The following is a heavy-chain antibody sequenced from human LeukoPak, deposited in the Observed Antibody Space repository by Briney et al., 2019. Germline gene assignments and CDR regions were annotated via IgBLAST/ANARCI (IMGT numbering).Heavy chain of an antibody. CDR3: ARGGRRSGSYLFDY. J-gene: IGHJ4*02. D-gene: IGHD3-10*01. V-gene: IGHV4-39*01. Sequence: SETLSLTCTVSGGSISSSSYYWGWIRQPPGKGLEWIGSIYYSGSTYYNPSLKSRVTISVDTSKNQFSLKLSSVTAADTAVYYCARGGRRSGSYLFDYWGQGTLVTVSS. CDR2: IYYSGST. CDR1: GGSISSSSYY.